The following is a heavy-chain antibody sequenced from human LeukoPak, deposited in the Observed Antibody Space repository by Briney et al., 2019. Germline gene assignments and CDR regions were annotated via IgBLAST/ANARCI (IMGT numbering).Heavy chain of an antibody. CDR3: ARGRDSSRRFDP. CDR1: GGSFSGYY. Sequence: SETLSLTCAVYGGSFSGYYWSWIRQPPGKGLEWIGEINHSGSTNYNPSLKSRVTISVDTSKNQFSLKLSSVTAADTAVYYCARGRDSSRRFDPWGQGTLVTVSS. J-gene: IGHJ5*02. D-gene: IGHD6-13*01. CDR2: INHSGST. V-gene: IGHV4-34*01.